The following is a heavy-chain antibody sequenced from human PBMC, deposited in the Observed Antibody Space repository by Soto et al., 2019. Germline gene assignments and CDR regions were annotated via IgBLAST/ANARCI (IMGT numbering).Heavy chain of an antibody. CDR3: ARHEFHTQSSATYLDY. Sequence: QLQLQESGPGLVKPSETLSLTCTVSGVSVSSSNCHWGWIRQPPGKGVEWIGSIYYTGSTPHNPAPNTRVTISAATPKTQLSLTLSSVIAADPAVHSCARHEFHTQSSATYLDYWGQGTLVTASS. V-gene: IGHV4-39*01. D-gene: IGHD3-10*01. CDR2: IYYTGST. J-gene: IGHJ4*02. CDR1: GVSVSSSNCH.